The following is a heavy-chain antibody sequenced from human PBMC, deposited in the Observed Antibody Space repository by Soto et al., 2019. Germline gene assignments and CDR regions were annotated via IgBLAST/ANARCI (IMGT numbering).Heavy chain of an antibody. J-gene: IGHJ4*02. CDR1: GGSISSGGYY. CDR2: IYYSGST. Sequence: SETLSLTCTVSGGSISSGGYYWSWIRQHPGKGLEWIGCIYYSGSTYYNPSLKSRVTISVDTSKNQFSLKLSSVTAADTAVYYCARQYYDILTGYYGPFDYWGQGTLVTVSS. CDR3: ARQYYDILTGYYGPFDY. V-gene: IGHV4-39*01. D-gene: IGHD3-9*01.